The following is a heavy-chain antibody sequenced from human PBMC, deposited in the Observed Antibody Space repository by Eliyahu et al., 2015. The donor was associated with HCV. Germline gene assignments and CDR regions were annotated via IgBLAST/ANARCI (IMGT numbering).Heavy chain of an antibody. CDR2: XXTSGST. V-gene: IGHV4-4*07. CDR3: ARDRYDFWSESFGMDV. CDR1: GGSISSXX. J-gene: IGHJ6*02. Sequence: QVQLQESGPGLVKPSETLSLPCTVSGGSISSXXWXWIRQPAGKXXEWIGRXXTSGSTNYNPSXKSRVTMSVDTSKNQFSLKLSSVTAADTAVYYCARDRYDFWSESFGMDVWGQGTTVTVSS. D-gene: IGHD3-3*01.